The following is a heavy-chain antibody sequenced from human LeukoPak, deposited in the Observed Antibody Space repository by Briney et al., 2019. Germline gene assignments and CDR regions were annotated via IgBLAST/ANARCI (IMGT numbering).Heavy chain of an antibody. CDR2: INQDGSEK. CDR3: ARIRAYAFDI. Sequence: GGSLRLPCAASGFTFSSYWMSWVRQAPGKGLEWVAKINQDGSEKYYMDSVKGRFTISRDNAKNSLYLQMNSLRAEDTAVYYCARIRAYAFDIWGQGTMVTVSS. V-gene: IGHV3-7*04. J-gene: IGHJ3*02. CDR1: GFTFSSYW.